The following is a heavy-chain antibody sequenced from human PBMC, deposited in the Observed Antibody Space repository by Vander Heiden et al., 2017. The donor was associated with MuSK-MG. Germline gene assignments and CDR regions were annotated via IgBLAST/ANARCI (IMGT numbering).Heavy chain of an antibody. V-gene: IGHV3-74*01. CDR2: INFDGNKV. D-gene: IGHD3-16*01. Sequence: EVRLVESGGGLVQPGGSLRLSCVASGFTFGNSLMPSIRQVPGKGLMWVSRINFDGNKVCYVESVKGRFTISRDNAKNTLSLQMTGLRDEDTAVYFCARSDWGSLDSWGQGTLVTVSS. CDR3: ARSDWGSLDS. CDR1: GFTFGNSL. J-gene: IGHJ4*02.